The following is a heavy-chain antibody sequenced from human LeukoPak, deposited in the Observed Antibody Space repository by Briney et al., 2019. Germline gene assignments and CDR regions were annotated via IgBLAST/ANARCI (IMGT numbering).Heavy chain of an antibody. V-gene: IGHV5-51*01. J-gene: IGHJ4*02. CDR2: IYPGDSDT. Sequence: GASPQISCKGSGSSFTCYWNGGVRQLPGKGLEWMGTIYPGDSDTRFSPSFQGQVTISVDKSTSTAYLQWSSLKASDTAMYYCARRYAAYCGGDCYSEGYFDYWGQGTLVTVSS. CDR1: GSSFTCYW. D-gene: IGHD2-21*02. CDR3: ARRYAAYCGGDCYSEGYFDY.